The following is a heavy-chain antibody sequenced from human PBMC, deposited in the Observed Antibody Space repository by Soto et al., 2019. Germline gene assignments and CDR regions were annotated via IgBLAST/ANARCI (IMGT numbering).Heavy chain of an antibody. Sequence: WGSLRLSCSASGFTFSSYDMHWVRQGPGKGLEWVSAIGTAGDTNYAGPVKGRFTISRENAKNSLYLQMNSLRAGDTAIYFCARAIGPTLFDYWGQGTLVTVSS. CDR3: ARAIGPTLFDY. D-gene: IGHD3-22*01. CDR1: GFTFSSYD. CDR2: IGTAGDT. J-gene: IGHJ4*02. V-gene: IGHV3-13*04.